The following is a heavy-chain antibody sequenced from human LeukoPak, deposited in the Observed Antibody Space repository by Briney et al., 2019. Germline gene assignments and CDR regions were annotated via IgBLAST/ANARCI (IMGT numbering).Heavy chain of an antibody. Sequence: SQTLSLTCVVSGGSISSGGYSWTWIRQPPGEGLEWIGYIYLSGSTHYNPSLKSRVIISIDRSRNQFSLKLTSVTAADTAVYYCARGDPTLDYWGQGALVTVSS. CDR1: GGSISSGGYS. CDR3: ARGDPTLDY. CDR2: IYLSGST. J-gene: IGHJ4*02. V-gene: IGHV4-30-2*01.